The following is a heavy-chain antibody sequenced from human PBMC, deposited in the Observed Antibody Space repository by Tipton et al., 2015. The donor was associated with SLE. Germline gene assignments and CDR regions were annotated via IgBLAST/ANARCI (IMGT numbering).Heavy chain of an antibody. J-gene: IGHJ3*02. V-gene: IGHV4-34*01. CDR3: ARLYDTFDI. CDR1: GSSFNNYY. Sequence: TLSLTCAVSGSSFNNYYWSWVRQPPGKGLEWIGEINRGGETRYNPSLQRRVTIVVDTSQKQFSLRLTSVTAADTAMYFCARLYDTFDIWGQGTMVTVSS. CDR2: INRGGET.